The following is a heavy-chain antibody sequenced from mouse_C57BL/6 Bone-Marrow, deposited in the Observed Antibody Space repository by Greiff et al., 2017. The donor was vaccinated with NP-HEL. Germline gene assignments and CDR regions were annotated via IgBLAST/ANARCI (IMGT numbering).Heavy chain of an antibody. CDR1: GYTFTDYY. Sequence: VQLLQSGAVLVKPGASVKLSCKASGYTFTDYYMDWVKQSHGHSLEWIGVIIPYNGSTSYNEKFKGKATFTADTSSSTAYMQLSSLTTEDSAIYYCARAHDVKCSWMAYWGQGTSVTVSA. CDR3: ARAHDVKCSWMAY. D-gene: IGHD6-1*01. J-gene: IGHJ4*01. V-gene: IGHV1-9*01. CDR2: IIPYNGST.